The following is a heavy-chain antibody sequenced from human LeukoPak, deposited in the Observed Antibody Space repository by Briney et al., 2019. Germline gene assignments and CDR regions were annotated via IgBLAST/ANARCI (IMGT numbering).Heavy chain of an antibody. CDR3: ARDYRIPHGGEGENVWFGELKVTNAFDI. D-gene: IGHD3-10*01. CDR2: IIPIFGTA. V-gene: IGHV1-69*05. CDR1: GGTFSSYA. Sequence: SVKVSCKASGGTFSSYAISWVRQAPGQGLEWMGGIIPIFGTANYAQKFQGRVTITTDESTSTAYMELSSLRSEDTAVYYCARDYRIPHGGEGENVWFGELKVTNAFDIWGQGTMVTVSS. J-gene: IGHJ3*02.